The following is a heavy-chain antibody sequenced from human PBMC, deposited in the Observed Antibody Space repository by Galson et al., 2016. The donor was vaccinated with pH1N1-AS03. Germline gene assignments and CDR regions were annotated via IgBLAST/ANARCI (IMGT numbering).Heavy chain of an antibody. D-gene: IGHD6-13*01. J-gene: IGHJ4*02. CDR2: SSAYNFNT. CDR1: GYTFTNYA. CDR3: SRDELGVGIVPAGTKTFEY. Sequence: SVKVSCKASGYTFTNYAISWVRQAPGQGLEWMGWSSAYNFNTNFAQNFKGRVTMTTDTSTSTAYMELRSLNSDDTAVYCCSRDELGVGIVPAGTKTFEYWGQGTLVIVSS. V-gene: IGHV1-18*01.